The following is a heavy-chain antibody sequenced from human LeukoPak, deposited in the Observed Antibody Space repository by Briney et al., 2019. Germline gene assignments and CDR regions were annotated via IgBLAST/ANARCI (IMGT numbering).Heavy chain of an antibody. D-gene: IGHD6-6*01. CDR3: ATSTYSSSPS. CDR1: GFSFGNYW. V-gene: IGHV3-7*01. CDR2: INQDGSEK. J-gene: IGHJ5*02. Sequence: GGSLRLSCAASGFSFGNYWMIWVRQAPGKGLEWVANINQDGSEKYYVDSVEGRFTISRDDAKNSLYLQMNSLRAEDSALYYCATSTYSSSPSWGQGTLVTVSS.